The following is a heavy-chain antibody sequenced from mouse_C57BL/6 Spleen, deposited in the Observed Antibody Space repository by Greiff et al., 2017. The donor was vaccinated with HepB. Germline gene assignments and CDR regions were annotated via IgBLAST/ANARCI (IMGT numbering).Heavy chain of an antibody. CDR3: TRGTTVVGAMDY. Sequence: VQLQQSGAELVRPGASVTLSCKASGYTFTDYEMHWVKQTPVHGLEWIGAIDPETGGTAYNQKFKGKAILTADKSSSTAYMELRSLTSEDSAVYYCTRGTTVVGAMDYWGQGTSVTVSS. CDR2: IDPETGGT. CDR1: GYTFTDYE. V-gene: IGHV1-15*01. J-gene: IGHJ4*01. D-gene: IGHD1-1*01.